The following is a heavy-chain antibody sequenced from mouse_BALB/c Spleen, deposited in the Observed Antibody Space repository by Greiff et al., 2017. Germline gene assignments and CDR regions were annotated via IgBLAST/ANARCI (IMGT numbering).Heavy chain of an antibody. V-gene: IGHV14-4*02. CDR3: KAVITTATSYFDY. Sequence: VQLQQSGAELVRSGASVKLSCTASGFNIKDYYMHWVKQRPEQGLEWIGWIDPENGDTEYAPKFQGKATMTADTSSNTAYLQLSSLTSEDTAVYYCKAVITTATSYFDYWGQGTTLTVSS. CDR2: IDPENGDT. J-gene: IGHJ2*01. D-gene: IGHD1-2*01. CDR1: GFNIKDYY.